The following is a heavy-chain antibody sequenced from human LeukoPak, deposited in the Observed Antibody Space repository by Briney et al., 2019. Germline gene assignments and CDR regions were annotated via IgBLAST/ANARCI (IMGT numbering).Heavy chain of an antibody. D-gene: IGHD1-26*01. Sequence: SGPTLVNPTQTLTLTCTFSGFSLGTRGVGVGWIRQPPGKALEWLALIYWDDDKRYSPSLKSRLTITKDTSKNQVVLTMTNMDPVDTATYYCAHRRGVGKGVDYWGQGTLVTVSS. V-gene: IGHV2-5*02. J-gene: IGHJ4*02. CDR3: AHRRGVGKGVDY. CDR1: GFSLGTRGVG. CDR2: IYWDDDK.